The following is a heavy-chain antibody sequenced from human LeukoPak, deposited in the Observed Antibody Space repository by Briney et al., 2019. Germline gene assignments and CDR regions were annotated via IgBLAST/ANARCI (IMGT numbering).Heavy chain of an antibody. V-gene: IGHV3-30*18. CDR1: GFTFSSYG. Sequence: QPGRSLRLSCEASGFTFSSYGMHWVRQAPGKGLDWVALISSDRNTKYYADSVKGRFTISRDNSKNTLYLQMNSLRAEDTAVYYCANIWTIFGSIDAFDIWGQGTMVTVSS. CDR3: ANIWTIFGSIDAFDI. D-gene: IGHD3-3*01. J-gene: IGHJ3*02. CDR2: ISSDRNTK.